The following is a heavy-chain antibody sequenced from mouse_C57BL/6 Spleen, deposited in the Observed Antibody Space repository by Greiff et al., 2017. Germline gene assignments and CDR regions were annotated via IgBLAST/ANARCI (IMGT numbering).Heavy chain of an antibody. CDR1: GYTSTSYW. Sequence: VQLQQPGAELVRPGTSVKLSCKASGYTSTSYWMHWVKQRPGQGLEWIGVIDPSDSYTNYNQKFKGKATLTVDTSSSTAYMRLSSLTSEDSAVYYCARISYAMDYWGQGTSVTVSS. CDR3: ARISYAMDY. CDR2: IDPSDSYT. V-gene: IGHV1-59*01. J-gene: IGHJ4*01.